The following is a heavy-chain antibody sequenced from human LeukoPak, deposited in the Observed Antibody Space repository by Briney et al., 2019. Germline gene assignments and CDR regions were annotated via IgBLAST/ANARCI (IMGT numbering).Heavy chain of an antibody. CDR2: IGYEGVHK. D-gene: IGHD3-22*01. V-gene: IGHV3-30*02. J-gene: IGHJ4*02. CDR3: AKDLHGGYSSDY. CDR1: GFTFNNFG. Sequence: PGGSLRLSCAASGFTFNNFGMHWVRQAPGKGLEWVAFIGYEGVHKYYADSVKGRFTISKDNSKATLYLQMNSLRPEDTAVYYCAKDLHGGYSSDYWGQGTVVTVSS.